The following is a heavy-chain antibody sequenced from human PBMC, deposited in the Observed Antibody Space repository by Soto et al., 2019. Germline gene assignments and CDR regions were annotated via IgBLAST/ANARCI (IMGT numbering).Heavy chain of an antibody. J-gene: IGHJ5*02. CDR3: ASAGGCSGGSCYLNWFDP. CDR2: ISSSSSYI. Sequence: EVQLVESGGGLVKPGGSLRLSCAASGFTFSSYSMNWVRQAPGKGLEWVSSISSSSSYIYYADSVKGRFTISRDNAKNSLYLQMNSLRAEDTAVYYCASAGGCSGGSCYLNWFDPWGQGTLVTVSS. V-gene: IGHV3-21*01. D-gene: IGHD2-15*01. CDR1: GFTFSSYS.